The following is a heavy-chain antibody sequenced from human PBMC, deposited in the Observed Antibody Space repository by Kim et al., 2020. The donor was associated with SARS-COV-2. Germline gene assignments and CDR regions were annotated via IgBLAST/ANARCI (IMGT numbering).Heavy chain of an antibody. V-gene: IGHV3-33*01. J-gene: IGHJ6*02. CDR1: GFTFSSYG. CDR3: ARDLQISVDTAMVSIYYGMDV. D-gene: IGHD5-18*01. Sequence: GGSLRLSCAASGFTFSSYGMHWVRQAPGKGLEWVAVIWYDGSNKYYADSVKGRFTISRDNSKNTLYLQMNSLRAEDTAVYYCARDLQISVDTAMVSIYYGMDVWGQGTTVTVSS. CDR2: IWYDGSNK.